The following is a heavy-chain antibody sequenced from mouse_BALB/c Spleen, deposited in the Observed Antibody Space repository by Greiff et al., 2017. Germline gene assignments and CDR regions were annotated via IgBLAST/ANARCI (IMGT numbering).Heavy chain of an antibody. CDR3: ARHDGSSLDY. D-gene: IGHD1-1*01. V-gene: IGHV5-12-2*01. CDR2: ISNGGGST. Sequence: EVKLMESGGGLVQPGGSLKLSCAASGFTFSSYTMSWVRQTPEKRLEWVAYISNGGGSTYYPDTVKGRFTISRDNAKNTLYLQMSSLKSEDTAMYYCARHDGSSLDYWGQGTTLTVSS. J-gene: IGHJ2*01. CDR1: GFTFSSYT.